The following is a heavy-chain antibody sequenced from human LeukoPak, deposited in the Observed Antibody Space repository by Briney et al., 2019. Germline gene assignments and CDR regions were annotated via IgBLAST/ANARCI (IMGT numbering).Heavy chain of an antibody. V-gene: IGHV4-34*01. J-gene: IGHJ4*02. D-gene: IGHD1-26*01. Sequence: KPSETLSLTCAVYGGSFSGYYWSWIRQSPGKGLEWIGEINHSGSTNYNPSLKSRVTISVDTSKNQFSLKLSSVTAADTAVYYCARDVGATPGYFDYWGQGTLVTVSS. CDR1: GGSFSGYY. CDR3: ARDVGATPGYFDY. CDR2: INHSGST.